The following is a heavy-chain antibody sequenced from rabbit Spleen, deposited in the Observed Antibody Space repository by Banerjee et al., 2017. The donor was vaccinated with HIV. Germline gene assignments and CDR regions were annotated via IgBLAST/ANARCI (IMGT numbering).Heavy chain of an antibody. J-gene: IGHJ6*01. CDR3: ARDTGSSFSSYGMDL. D-gene: IGHD8-1*01. CDR1: GFSFSSRYY. CDR2: IDSGSSGFT. V-gene: IGHV1S40*01. Sequence: QSLEESGGDLVKPGASLTLTCTASGFSFSSRYYMCWVRQAPGKGLEWIACIDSGSSGFTYSATWAKGRFTCSKTSSTTVTLQMTSLTVADTATYFCARDTGSSFSSYGMDLWGPGTLVTVS.